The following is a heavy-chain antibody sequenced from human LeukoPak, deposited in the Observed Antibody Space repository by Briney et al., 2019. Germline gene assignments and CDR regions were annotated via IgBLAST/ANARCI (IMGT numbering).Heavy chain of an antibody. Sequence: SETLSLTCTVSGGSISGYYWNWIRQPPGKGLEWIGYIYYSGSTNYNLSLKSRVTISVDTSKNQFSLRLNSVTAAGTAVYYCARGYDSKSTYFDYWGQGALVTVSS. CDR2: IYYSGST. V-gene: IGHV4-59*01. CDR3: ARGYDSKSTYFDY. D-gene: IGHD5-12*01. J-gene: IGHJ4*02. CDR1: GGSISGYY.